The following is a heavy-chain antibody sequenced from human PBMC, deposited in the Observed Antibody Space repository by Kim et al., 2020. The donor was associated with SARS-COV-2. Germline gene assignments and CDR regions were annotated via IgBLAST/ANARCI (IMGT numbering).Heavy chain of an antibody. CDR2: ISSTTSTI. J-gene: IGHJ5*02. Sequence: GGSLRLSCAASGFTFSSYCMNWVRQAPGKGLEWISYISSTTSTIFYADSVKGRFTISRDNAKNSLYLQMNSLRDDDTAVYYCARNSYGSGTYYHNYFDP. CDR3: ARNSYGSGTYYHNYFDP. CDR1: GFTFSSYC. V-gene: IGHV3-48*02. D-gene: IGHD3-10*01.